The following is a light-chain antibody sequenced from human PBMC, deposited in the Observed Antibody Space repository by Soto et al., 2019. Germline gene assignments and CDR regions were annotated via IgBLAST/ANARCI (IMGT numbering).Light chain of an antibody. CDR2: TVP. Sequence: DIQMTQSPSSLSASLGDRVTITCRASQDISTYLNWDQQKPAKAPNLLIYTVPNLETGVPSRFSGRGSGTVFTLTISALQPEDIATYYCQQYNSLPYTFGQGTRLEIE. CDR3: QQYNSLPYT. V-gene: IGKV1-33*01. CDR1: QDISTY. J-gene: IGKJ2*01.